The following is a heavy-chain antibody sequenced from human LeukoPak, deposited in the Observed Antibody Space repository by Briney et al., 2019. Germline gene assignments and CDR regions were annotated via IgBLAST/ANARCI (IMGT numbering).Heavy chain of an antibody. D-gene: IGHD6-13*01. Sequence: GGSLRLSCAASGFTFSDYWMSWVRQAPGKGLEWVANIRQDGSEKYYVDSVKGRFTISRDNAKNSLYLQMSSLRAEDTAVYYCARDRVWTVLYWGQGTLVTVSS. CDR1: GFTFSDYW. V-gene: IGHV3-7*01. J-gene: IGHJ4*02. CDR2: IRQDGSEK. CDR3: ARDRVWTVLY.